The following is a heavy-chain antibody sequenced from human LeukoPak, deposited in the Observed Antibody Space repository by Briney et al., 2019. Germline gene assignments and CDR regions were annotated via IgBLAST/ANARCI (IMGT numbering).Heavy chain of an antibody. CDR2: IYYSGST. J-gene: IGHJ4*02. CDR3: ARLAKVGATRFVDY. Sequence: SETLSLTCTVSGGSISSYYWSWIRQPPGKGLEWIGYIYYSGSTNYNPSLKSRVTISVDTSKNQFSLKLSSVTAADTAVYYCARLAKVGATRFVDYWGQGTLVTVSS. V-gene: IGHV4-59*08. CDR1: GGSISSYY. D-gene: IGHD1-26*01.